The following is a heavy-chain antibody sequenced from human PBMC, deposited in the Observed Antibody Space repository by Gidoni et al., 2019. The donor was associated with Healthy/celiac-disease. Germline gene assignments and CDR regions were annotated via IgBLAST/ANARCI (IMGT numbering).Heavy chain of an antibody. D-gene: IGHD3-10*01. Sequence: QVQLVESGGGVVQPGRSLRLSCAASGFTFSSYGMHWVRQAPGKGLEWVAVISYDGSNKYYADSVKGRFTISRDNSKNTLYLQMNSLRAEDTAVYYCAGSGTADNWFDPWGQGTLVTVSS. CDR2: ISYDGSNK. CDR1: GFTFSSYG. CDR3: AGSGTADNWFDP. V-gene: IGHV3-30*03. J-gene: IGHJ5*02.